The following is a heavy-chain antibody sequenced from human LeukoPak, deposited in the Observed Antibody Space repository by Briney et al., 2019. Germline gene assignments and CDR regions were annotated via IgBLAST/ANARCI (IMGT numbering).Heavy chain of an antibody. V-gene: IGHV1-2*02. J-gene: IGHJ4*02. D-gene: IGHD6-19*01. CDR1: GYTFTGYY. Sequence: GASVTVSCKASGYTFTGYYMHWVRQAPGQGLEWMGWINPNSGGTNYAQKFQGRVTMTRDTSISTAYLDLSSLRSDDTAVYYCARNPDSSGWSQTNDYWGQGTLVTVSS. CDR3: ARNPDSSGWSQTNDY. CDR2: INPNSGGT.